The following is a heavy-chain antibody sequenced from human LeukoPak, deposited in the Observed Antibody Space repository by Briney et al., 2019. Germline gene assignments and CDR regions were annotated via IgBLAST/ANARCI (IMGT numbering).Heavy chain of an antibody. CDR3: ARDQQIRVYSYGCDY. V-gene: IGHV1-46*01. Sequence: ASVKVSCKASGYTFTSYYMHWVRQAPGQGLEWMGIINPSGGSTSYAQKFQGRVTMTRDTSTSTVYMELSSLRSEDTAVYYCARDQQIRVYSYGCDYWGQGTLVTVSS. CDR2: INPSGGST. J-gene: IGHJ4*02. D-gene: IGHD5-18*01. CDR1: GYTFTSYY.